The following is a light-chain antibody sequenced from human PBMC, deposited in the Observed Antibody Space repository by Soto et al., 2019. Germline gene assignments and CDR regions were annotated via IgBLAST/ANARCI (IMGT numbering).Light chain of an antibody. CDR3: QQRSNWLPLT. CDR2: DAS. CDR1: QSVSSY. J-gene: IGKJ4*01. V-gene: IGKV3-11*01. Sequence: EIVLTQSPATLSLSPGERATLSCRASQSVSSYLAWYQQKPGQAPRLLIYDASNRATGIPARFSGSGSATDFTLTISSREPEDFAVYYCQQRSNWLPLTFGGGTKVEIK.